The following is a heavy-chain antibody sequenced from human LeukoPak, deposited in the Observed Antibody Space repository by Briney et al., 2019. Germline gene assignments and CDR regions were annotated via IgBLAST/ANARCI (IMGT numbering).Heavy chain of an antibody. CDR2: ISGSGGST. V-gene: IGHV3-23*01. Sequence: GGSLRLPCAASGFTFSSYAMSWVRQAPGKGLEWVSAISGSGGSTYYADSVKGRFTISRDNSKNTLYLQMNSLRAEDTAVYYCATDYHDSSGYSVGPVFYWGQGTLVTVSS. CDR1: GFTFSSYA. CDR3: ATDYHDSSGYSVGPVFY. J-gene: IGHJ4*02. D-gene: IGHD3-22*01.